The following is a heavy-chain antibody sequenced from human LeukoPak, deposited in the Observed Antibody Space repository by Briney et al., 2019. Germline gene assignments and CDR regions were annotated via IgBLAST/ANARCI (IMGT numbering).Heavy chain of an antibody. J-gene: IGHJ3*02. V-gene: IGHV4-59*01. CDR2: IYYSGSS. D-gene: IGHD3-22*01. CDR3: ARVHRVTVIVYDRWFFDI. Sequence: PSETLSLTCTVSGCSISSYYWSWIRQPPGKGLEYIGDIYYSGSSNYNPALMSRATITADTSKYQFSLKLTSVTAADTAVYYCARVHRVTVIVYDRWFFDIWGQGTMVTVSS. CDR1: GCSISSYY.